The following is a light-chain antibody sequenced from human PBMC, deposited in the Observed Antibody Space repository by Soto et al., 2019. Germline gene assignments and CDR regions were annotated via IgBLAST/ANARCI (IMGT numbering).Light chain of an antibody. CDR1: QSFSSSY. CDR2: GAS. J-gene: IGKJ2*01. Sequence: EIVLTQSPGTLSLSPGERATLSCRASQSFSSSYLAWYQQKPGQAPRLLIYGASSRATGIPDRFSGSGSGRDFTLTISRLEPEDLAVYYCQQYGSSLYTFGQGTKLEIK. V-gene: IGKV3-20*01. CDR3: QQYGSSLYT.